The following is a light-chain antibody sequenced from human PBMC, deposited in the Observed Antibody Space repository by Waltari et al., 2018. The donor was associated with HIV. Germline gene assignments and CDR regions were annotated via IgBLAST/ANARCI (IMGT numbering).Light chain of an antibody. CDR2: EDD. Sequence: NLILTQPRSVSGSPGSTVTIPCTPRSCILATPYCQWFLQRPGSAPTTLIYEDDHRPSGVPDRFSGSIDSYSNSASLTISGLKTEDEADYYCQSYDVATVIFGGGTRLTVL. J-gene: IGLJ2*01. CDR1: SCILATPY. V-gene: IGLV6-57*03. CDR3: QSYDVATVI.